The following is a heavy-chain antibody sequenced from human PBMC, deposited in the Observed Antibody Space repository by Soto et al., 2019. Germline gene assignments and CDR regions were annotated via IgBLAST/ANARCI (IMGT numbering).Heavy chain of an antibody. CDR2: IYPGDSDT. Sequence: RGESLKISCKGSGYSFTSYWIGWVRQMPGKGLEWMGIIYPGDSDTRYSPSFQGQVTISADKSISTAYLQWSSLKASDTAMYYCARLVYDSSGYYYFGRAAYFDYWGQGTLVTVSS. J-gene: IGHJ4*02. V-gene: IGHV5-51*01. D-gene: IGHD3-22*01. CDR1: GYSFTSYW. CDR3: ARLVYDSSGYYYFGRAAYFDY.